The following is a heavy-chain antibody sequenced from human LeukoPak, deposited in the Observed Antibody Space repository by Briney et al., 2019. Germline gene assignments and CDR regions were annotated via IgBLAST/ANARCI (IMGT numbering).Heavy chain of an antibody. CDR2: IYYSGST. D-gene: IGHD3-10*01. J-gene: IGHJ4*02. CDR1: GGSMSSGGYY. Sequence: SETLSLTCTVSGGSMSSGGYYWSWIRQHPGKGLEWIGYIYYSGSTYYNPSLKSRVTISVDTSKNQFSLKLSSVTAADTAVYYYARGPYGSGSYYIGYWGQGTLVTVSS. V-gene: IGHV4-31*03. CDR3: ARGPYGSGSYYIGY.